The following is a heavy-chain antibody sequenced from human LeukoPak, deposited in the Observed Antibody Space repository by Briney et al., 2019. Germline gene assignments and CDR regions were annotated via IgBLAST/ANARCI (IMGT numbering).Heavy chain of an antibody. CDR2: ISYSGGNA. D-gene: IGHD3-16*02. CDR1: GFTFRDSA. CDR3: AKDIQLST. J-gene: IGHJ3*01. Sequence: RTGGSLRLSCAASGFTFRDSAMTWVRHVPGKGLEWVSLISYSGGNAYYADSVKGRFTISRGNSENTLSLQMNSLRVVDAARYYCAKDIQLSTWGLGTMVTVSS. V-gene: IGHV3-23*01.